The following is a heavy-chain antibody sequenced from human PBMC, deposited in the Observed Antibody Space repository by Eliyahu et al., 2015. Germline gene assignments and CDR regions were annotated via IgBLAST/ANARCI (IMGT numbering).Heavy chain of an antibody. CDR2: IYWDDDK. J-gene: IGHJ4*02. CDR1: GFSLSTSGVG. Sequence: QITLKESGPTLVKHTQTLTLTCTFSGFSLSTSGVGVGWIRQPPGKALEWLALIYWDDDKRYSPSLKSRLTITKDTSKNQVVLTVTNMDPVDTATYYCARRPPEMSSTLLSYDYWGQGTLVTVSS. V-gene: IGHV2-5*02. CDR3: ARRPPEMSSTLLSYDY. D-gene: IGHD2-8*01.